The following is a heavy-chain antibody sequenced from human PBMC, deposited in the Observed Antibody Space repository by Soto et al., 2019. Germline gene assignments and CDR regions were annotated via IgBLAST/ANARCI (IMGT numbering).Heavy chain of an antibody. CDR2: ISSSGSTI. J-gene: IGHJ4*02. CDR3: ARAGGYDFWSGYSPSDY. Sequence: EVQLVESGGGLVQPGGSLRLSCAASGFTFSSYEMNWVRQAPGKGREWVSYISSSGSTIYYADSVKGRFTISRDNAKNSLYLQMNSLRAEDTAVYYCARAGGYDFWSGYSPSDYWGQGTLVTVSS. D-gene: IGHD3-3*01. CDR1: GFTFSSYE. V-gene: IGHV3-48*03.